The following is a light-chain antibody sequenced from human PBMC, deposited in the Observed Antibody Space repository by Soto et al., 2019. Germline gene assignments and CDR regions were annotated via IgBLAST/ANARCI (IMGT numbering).Light chain of an antibody. CDR1: QSISVH. V-gene: IGKV1-39*01. CDR2: AAS. J-gene: IGKJ2*01. CDR3: QQSYITPYT. Sequence: DIQMTQSPSSLSASVGDTVTITCRASQSISVHLNWYQQKPGKVPKLLIYAASNLQSGVPSSFSGSGSETDSALTISSLQAEDFATYYCQQSYITPYTFGQGTKLQIK.